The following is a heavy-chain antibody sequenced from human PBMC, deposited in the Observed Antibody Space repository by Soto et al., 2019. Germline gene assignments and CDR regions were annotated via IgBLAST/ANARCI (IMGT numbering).Heavy chain of an antibody. D-gene: IGHD3-3*01. V-gene: IGHV4-4*02. CDR1: GVSLTSGNW. Sequence: SETLSLTCAVSGVSLTSGNWWTWVRQSPQRGLEYIGETFHDGTANYYPSFERRVAMSVDTSRNQFSLKLTSVTAADTAVYFCARLVYYTRLNYKYFAFWGPGSLVTVSS. CDR2: TFHDGTA. CDR3: ARLVYYTRLNYKYFAF. J-gene: IGHJ4*02.